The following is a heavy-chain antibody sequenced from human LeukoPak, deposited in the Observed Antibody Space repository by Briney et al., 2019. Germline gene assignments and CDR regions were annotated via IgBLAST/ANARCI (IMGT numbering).Heavy chain of an antibody. V-gene: IGHV4-59*01. D-gene: IGHD6-19*01. J-gene: IGHJ4*02. CDR2: IYYSGST. Sequence: SETLSLTCTVSGGSISTYYWSWIRQPPGRGLEWIGYIYYSGSTNYNPSLKSRVTISVDTSKNQFSLKLSSVTAADTAVYYCARHFGPQWLRRIYYFDYWGQGTLVTVSS. CDR1: GGSISTYY. CDR3: ARHFGPQWLRRIYYFDY.